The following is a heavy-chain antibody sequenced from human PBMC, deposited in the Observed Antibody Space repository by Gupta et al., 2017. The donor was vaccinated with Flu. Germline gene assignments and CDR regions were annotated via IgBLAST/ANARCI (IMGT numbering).Heavy chain of an antibody. CDR3: ARGHWDN. V-gene: IGHV3-48*03. Sequence: AASGFTFSSYDMSWVRQAPGRGLEWGSFISSSASTYYGDPVRGRFTISRDNAKNSLYLQMSGLRDEDTAVYYCARGHWDNWGQGTLVTVSS. CDR1: GFTFSSYD. CDR2: ISSSAST. J-gene: IGHJ4*02.